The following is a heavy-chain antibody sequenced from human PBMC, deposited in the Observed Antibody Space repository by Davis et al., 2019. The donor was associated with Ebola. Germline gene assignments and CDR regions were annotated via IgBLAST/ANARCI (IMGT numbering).Heavy chain of an antibody. CDR3: ARLWGYGMDV. D-gene: IGHD7-27*01. Sequence: SETLSLTCTVSGGSISSSSYYWGWIRQPPGKGLEWIRIIYYSGSTYYNPSLKSRVTISVDTSKNQFSLKLSSVTAADTAVYYWARLWGYGMDVWGQGTTVTVSS. V-gene: IGHV4-39*07. J-gene: IGHJ6*02. CDR2: IYYSGST. CDR1: GGSISSSSYY.